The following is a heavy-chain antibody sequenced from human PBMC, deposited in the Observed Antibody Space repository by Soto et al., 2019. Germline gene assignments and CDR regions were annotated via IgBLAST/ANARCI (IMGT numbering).Heavy chain of an antibody. V-gene: IGHV4-31*03. CDR1: GGSISSGGYY. CDR2: IYYSGST. J-gene: IGHJ6*02. Sequence: SETLSLTCTVSGGSISSGGYYWSWIRQHPGKGLEWIGYIYYSGSTYYNPSLKSRVTISVDTSKNQFSLKLSSVTAADTAVYYCARESKLGYYYYGMDVWGQGTTVTVSS. CDR3: ARESKLGYYYYGMDV. D-gene: IGHD3-3*02.